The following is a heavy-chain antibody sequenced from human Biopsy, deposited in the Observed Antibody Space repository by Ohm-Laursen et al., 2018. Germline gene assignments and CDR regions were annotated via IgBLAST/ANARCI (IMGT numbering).Heavy chain of an antibody. Sequence: GSLRLSCSASGFTLSDHYMSWIRQAPGKGLEWVSYITSGGSTTDYADSVKGRFTISRDNAKSSLFLQMNSLRAEDTAVYYCARDVEGFYSYAMDVWGQGTTVTVSS. V-gene: IGHV3-11*01. CDR3: ARDVEGFYSYAMDV. D-gene: IGHD5-24*01. J-gene: IGHJ6*02. CDR1: GFTLSDHY. CDR2: ITSGGSTT.